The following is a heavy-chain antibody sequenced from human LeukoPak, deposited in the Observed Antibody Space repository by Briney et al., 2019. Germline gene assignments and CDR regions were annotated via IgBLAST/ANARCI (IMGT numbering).Heavy chain of an antibody. D-gene: IGHD3-16*01. CDR3: ARGGGLDV. CDR2: INHNGNVN. CDR1: GSTFSSYW. J-gene: IGHJ6*02. V-gene: IGHV3-7*03. Sequence: GGSLRLSCAASGSTFSSYWMNWARQDPGKRLEWVASINHNGNVNYYVDSVKGRFTISRDNAKNSLYLQMSNLRAEDTAVYFCARGGGLDVWGQGATVTVSS.